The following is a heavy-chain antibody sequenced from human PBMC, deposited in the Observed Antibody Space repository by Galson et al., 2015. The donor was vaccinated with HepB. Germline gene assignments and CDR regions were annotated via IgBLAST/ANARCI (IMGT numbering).Heavy chain of an antibody. CDR1: GGSISSSNW. CDR2: IYHSGST. CDR3: ARGGDVVLSAAMLSRRVNNGGYYMDV. Sequence: LSLTCAVSGGSISSSNWWSWVRQPPGKGLEWIGEIYHSGSTNYNPSLKSRVTISVDKSKNQFSLKLSSVTAADTAVYYCARGGDVVLSAAMLSRRVNNGGYYMDVWGKGTTVTVSS. D-gene: IGHD2-2*01. J-gene: IGHJ6*03. V-gene: IGHV4-4*02.